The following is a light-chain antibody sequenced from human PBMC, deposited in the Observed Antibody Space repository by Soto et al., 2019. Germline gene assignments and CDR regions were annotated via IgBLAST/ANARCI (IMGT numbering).Light chain of an antibody. CDR2: DVY. CDR1: RTDVDGYDY. CDR3: TSYTSSTPFYV. V-gene: IGLV2-14*03. J-gene: IGLJ1*01. Sequence: QSVLTQPASVSGSPGQSIAISCTGVRTDVDGYDYVSWYQQHPGQAPQLIIYDVYSRPSGVSHRFSGSKSGDTAPLTISGLQAEDEADYYCTSYTSSTPFYVFGTGTRSPS.